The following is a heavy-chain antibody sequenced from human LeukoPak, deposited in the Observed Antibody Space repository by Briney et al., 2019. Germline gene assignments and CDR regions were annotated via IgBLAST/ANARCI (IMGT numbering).Heavy chain of an antibody. J-gene: IGHJ5*02. CDR3: ARVDCSSGRCSMGFDP. V-gene: IGHV6-1*01. CDR2: TYYRSKWYN. Sequence: SQTLSLTCAISGDSVSSNSAAWNWIRQSPSRGLEWLGRTYYRSKWYNNYAVSVKSRITINADTSKNQLSLQLNSVTPEDTAVYYCARVDCSSGRCSMGFDPWGQGTLVTVSS. D-gene: IGHD2-15*01. CDR1: GDSVSSNSAA.